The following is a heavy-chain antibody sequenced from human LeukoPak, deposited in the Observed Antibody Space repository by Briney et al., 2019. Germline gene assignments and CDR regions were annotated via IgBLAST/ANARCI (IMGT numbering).Heavy chain of an antibody. J-gene: IGHJ3*02. D-gene: IGHD2-2*01. CDR3: ARDPRETSDAFDI. CDR2: IYYSGST. V-gene: IGHV4-39*06. Sequence: SETLSLTCTVSGGSISTTSYYWGWIRQPPGKGLEWIGGIYYSGSTYYNPSLKSRATISVDTSKNQFPLKLSSVTAADTAVYYCARDPRETSDAFDIWGQGTMVTVSS. CDR1: GGSISTTSYY.